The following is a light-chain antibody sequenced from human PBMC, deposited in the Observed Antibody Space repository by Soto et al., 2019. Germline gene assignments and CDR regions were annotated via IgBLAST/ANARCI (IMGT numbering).Light chain of an antibody. V-gene: IGLV1-40*01. CDR2: GDA. CDR3: QSYDNSLSGVYV. J-gene: IGLJ1*01. CDR1: SSNIGADYH. Sequence: QSVLTQPPSVSAAPGQRVTISCSGSSSNIGADYHVNWYQQYPGKAPKILIHGDANRPSGVPDRFSGSRSGTATSLGISWLQAEDEADYYCQSYDNSLSGVYVFGWWSTVTV.